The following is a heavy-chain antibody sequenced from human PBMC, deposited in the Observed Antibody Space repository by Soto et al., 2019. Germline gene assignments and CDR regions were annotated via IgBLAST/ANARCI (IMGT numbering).Heavy chain of an antibody. J-gene: IGHJ3*02. V-gene: IGHV3-66*01. CDR2: IYSGGST. D-gene: IGHD6-6*01. CDR3: ARAYYSSSPVAFDI. CDR1: GFTVSSNY. Sequence: EVQLVESGGGLVQPGGSLRLSCAASGFTVSSNYMSWVRQAPGKGLEWVSVIYSGGSTYYADSVKGRFTISRDNSKNTLYLQMNSLRAEDTAVYYCARAYYSSSPVAFDIWGQGTMVTVSS.